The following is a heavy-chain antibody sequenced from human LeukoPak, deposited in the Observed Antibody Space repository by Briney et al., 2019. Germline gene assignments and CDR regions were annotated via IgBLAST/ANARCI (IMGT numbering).Heavy chain of an antibody. Sequence: GGSLRLSCAASGFTFSSFTMNWVRQAPGKGLEWVSSISGSGSDMYYAESVKGRFTISRDNAKNSLYLRMNGLRAEDTAVYYCAISREATSDFWGQGTLVTVSS. CDR2: ISGSGSDM. CDR3: AISREATSDF. CDR1: GFTFSSFT. J-gene: IGHJ4*02. D-gene: IGHD5-12*01. V-gene: IGHV3-21*01.